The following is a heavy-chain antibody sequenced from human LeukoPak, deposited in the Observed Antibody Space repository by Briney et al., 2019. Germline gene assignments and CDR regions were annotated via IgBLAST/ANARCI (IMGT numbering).Heavy chain of an antibody. CDR3: AKDSDDILTGFAYMDV. V-gene: IGHV3-30*02. CDR2: IRYDGSNK. D-gene: IGHD3-9*01. J-gene: IGHJ6*03. Sequence: GGSLRLSCAASGFTFSSYGMHWVRQAPGKGLEWVAFIRYDGSNKYYADSVKVRFTISRDNSKNTLYLQMNSLRAEDTAVYYCAKDSDDILTGFAYMDVWGKGTTVTISS. CDR1: GFTFSSYG.